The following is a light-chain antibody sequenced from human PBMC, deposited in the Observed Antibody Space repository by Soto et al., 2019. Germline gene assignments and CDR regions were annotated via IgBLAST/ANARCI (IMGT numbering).Light chain of an antibody. Sequence: DIQMTQSPSSLSASIGDRVTITCRASQSIITYLNWYQQKSGNGPKLLIHGASNLESGVPSRFSGSGSGTDFTLTISGLQPEDFAIYYCHQSYSSPPEYTFGQGTKLEIK. V-gene: IGKV1-39*01. CDR2: GAS. J-gene: IGKJ2*01. CDR3: HQSYSSPPEYT. CDR1: QSIITY.